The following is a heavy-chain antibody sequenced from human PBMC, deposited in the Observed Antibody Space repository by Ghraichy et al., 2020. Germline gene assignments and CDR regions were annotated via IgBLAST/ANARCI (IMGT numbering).Heavy chain of an antibody. CDR2: INPNSGGT. J-gene: IGHJ6*02. D-gene: IGHD6-6*01. V-gene: IGHV1-2*02. CDR1: GYTFTGYY. CDR3: AREGSSEYSSSSVAVNGMDV. Sequence: ASVKVSCKASGYTFTGYYMHWVRQAPGQGLEWMGWINPNSGGTNYAKKFQGRVTMTRDTSISTAYMELSRLRSDDTAVYYCAREGSSEYSSSSVAVNGMDVWGQGTTVTVSS.